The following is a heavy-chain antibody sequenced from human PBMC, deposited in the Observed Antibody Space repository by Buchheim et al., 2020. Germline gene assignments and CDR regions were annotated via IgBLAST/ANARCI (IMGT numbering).Heavy chain of an antibody. CDR1: GFTFSSYS. CDR3: ATDSGLYSGSYWGY. J-gene: IGHJ4*02. Sequence: EVQLVESGGGLVQPGGSLRLSCSASGFTFSSYSMNWVRQAPGKGLEWVSYISTRRTTYYADSVKGRFTISRDNAKNSLYLPMNSLRAEDTGMYSCATDSGLYSGSYWGYWGQGTL. CDR2: ISTRRTT. V-gene: IGHV3-48*01. D-gene: IGHD1-26*01.